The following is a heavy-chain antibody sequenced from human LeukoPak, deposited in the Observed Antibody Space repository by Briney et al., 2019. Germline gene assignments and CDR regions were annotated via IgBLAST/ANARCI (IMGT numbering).Heavy chain of an antibody. CDR2: IYTSGST. CDR1: GGSISSYY. Sequence: SETLSLTCTVSGGSISSYYWSWIRQPAGKGLEWIGRIYTSGSTNYNPSLKSRVTMSVDTSKNQFSLKLSSVTAADTAVYYCARVLVVPAAGLYYYYMDVWGKGTTVTVSS. CDR3: ARVLVVPAAGLYYYYMDV. J-gene: IGHJ6*03. D-gene: IGHD2-2*01. V-gene: IGHV4-4*07.